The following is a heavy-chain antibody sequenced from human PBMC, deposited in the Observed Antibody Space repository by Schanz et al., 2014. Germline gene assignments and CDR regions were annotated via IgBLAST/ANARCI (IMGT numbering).Heavy chain of an antibody. J-gene: IGHJ4*02. D-gene: IGHD6-13*01. CDR1: GFNFANHA. CDR3: AKEKEEVAADGSFFDY. V-gene: IGHV3-30*18. CDR2: ISSDGSKK. Sequence: VQLVESGGGVVQPGRSLRLSCAASGFNFANHAIHWVRQGQGNGPQWVAVISSDGSKKLYADSVKARFTISRDNSKNTLFLQMNSLRAEDTAVYYCAKEKEEVAADGSFFDYWGQGTLVTVSS.